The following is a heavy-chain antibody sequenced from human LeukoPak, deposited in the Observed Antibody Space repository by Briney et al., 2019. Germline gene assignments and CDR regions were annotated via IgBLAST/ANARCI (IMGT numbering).Heavy chain of an antibody. CDR2: IYSSGST. CDR3: AKGGSSWYNWFDP. V-gene: IGHV4-4*07. D-gene: IGHD6-13*01. J-gene: IGHJ5*02. CDR1: GGSISSYY. Sequence: KPSETLSHTCTVSGGSISSYYWSWIRQSAGKGLEWIGRIYSSGSTNYNPSLKSRVTMSIDTSKNQFSLNLSSVTAADTAMYYCAKGGSSWYNWFDPWGQGTLVTVSS.